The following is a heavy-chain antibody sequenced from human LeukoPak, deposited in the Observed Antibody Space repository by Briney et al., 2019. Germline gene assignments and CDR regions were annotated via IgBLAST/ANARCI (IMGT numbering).Heavy chain of an antibody. V-gene: IGHV4-59*01. D-gene: IGHD6-13*01. CDR1: GGSISSYY. Sequence: SETLSLTCTVSGGSISSYYWSWIRQPPGKGLEWIGYIYYSGSTNYNPSLKSRVTISVDTSKNQFSLKLSSVTAADTAAYYCASIAAAGTDVGDGYWGQGTLVTVSS. CDR2: IYYSGST. CDR3: ASIAAAGTDVGDGY. J-gene: IGHJ4*02.